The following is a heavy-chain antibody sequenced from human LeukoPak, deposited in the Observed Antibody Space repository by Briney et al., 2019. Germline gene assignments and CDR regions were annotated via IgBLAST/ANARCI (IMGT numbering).Heavy chain of an antibody. CDR3: ARGSPYDY. CDR2: IYHSGSA. J-gene: IGHJ4*02. CDR1: GFSISSGYY. V-gene: IGHV4-38-2*02. Sequence: SETLSLTCTVSGFSISSGYYWGWIRQPPGKGLEWIGDIYHSGSAYYNPSLKSRFTISVDTSKNQFSLKLNSVTAADTAVYYCARGSPYDYRGQGTLVTVSS.